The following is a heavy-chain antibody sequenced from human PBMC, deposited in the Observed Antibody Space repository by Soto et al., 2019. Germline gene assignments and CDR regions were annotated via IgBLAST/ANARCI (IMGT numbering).Heavy chain of an antibody. Sequence: QVQLQESGPGLVKPSETLSLTCTVSSGSISTYYWSWIRQPPGKGLEWIGYIYYSGSTSYNPSLKSRVTIPVATSKNQSSLKLSSVTAADTRVYYCARYAVAGNGGVRFDSWGQGTLVTVSS. V-gene: IGHV4-59*01. CDR1: SGSISTYY. J-gene: IGHJ4*02. CDR3: ARYAVAGNGGVRFDS. D-gene: IGHD6-13*01. CDR2: IYYSGST.